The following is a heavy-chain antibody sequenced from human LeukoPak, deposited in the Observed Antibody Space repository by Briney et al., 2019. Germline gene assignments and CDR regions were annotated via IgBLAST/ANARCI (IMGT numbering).Heavy chain of an antibody. V-gene: IGHV3-23*01. CDR3: ERDRDVKAAVGGFDY. CDR1: GFTFSSYE. Sequence: GGSLRLSCAASGFTFSSYEMTWVRQAPGKGLEWVSVISGSGGSTYYADSVKGRFTISRDNSKNTLYLQMNSLRAEDTAVYYCERDRDVKAAVGGFDYWGQGTLVTVSS. D-gene: IGHD6-13*01. CDR2: ISGSGGST. J-gene: IGHJ4*02.